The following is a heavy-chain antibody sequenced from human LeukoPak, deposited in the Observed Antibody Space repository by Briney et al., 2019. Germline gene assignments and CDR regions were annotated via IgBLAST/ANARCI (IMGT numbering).Heavy chain of an antibody. J-gene: IGHJ5*02. CDR2: ISDGGGTT. Sequence: PGGSLRPLSAAVGFSYISCAYRGLRQAPGKGLEWVSGISDGGGTTNYADAVKGRFTISRDKSKNTLFLQMNSLRAEGTAVYYCVKSCRRVLGYSVSWGQGALVTVSS. D-gene: IGHD5/OR15-5a*01. V-gene: IGHV3-23*01. CDR1: GFSYISCA. CDR3: VKSCRRVLGYSVS.